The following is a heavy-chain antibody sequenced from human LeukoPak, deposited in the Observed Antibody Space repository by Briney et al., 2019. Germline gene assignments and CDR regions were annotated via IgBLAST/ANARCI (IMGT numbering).Heavy chain of an antibody. J-gene: IGHJ3*02. CDR2: IYYSGST. Sequence: SETLSLTCTVSGGSISSSSYYWGWIRQPPGKGLEWIGSIYYSGSTYYNPSLKSRVTISVDTSKNQFSLKLSSVTAADTAVYYCARDMGIADAFDIWGQGTMVTVSS. V-gene: IGHV4-39*07. CDR3: ARDMGIADAFDI. CDR1: GGSISSSSYY. D-gene: IGHD6-13*01.